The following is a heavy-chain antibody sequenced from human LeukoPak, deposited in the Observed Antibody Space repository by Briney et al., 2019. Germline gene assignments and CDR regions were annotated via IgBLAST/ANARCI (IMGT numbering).Heavy chain of an antibody. CDR3: ARHKVDSSGYHCFDY. V-gene: IGHV5-51*01. J-gene: IGHJ4*02. CDR1: GYSFSSYW. Sequence: GESLKISCKGSGYSFSSYWIGWVRQMPGKGLEWMGIIYPGDSETRYSPSFQGQVTISVDKSISTAYLQWSGLKASDTAMYYCARHKVDSSGYHCFDYWGQGTLVTVSS. CDR2: IYPGDSET. D-gene: IGHD3-22*01.